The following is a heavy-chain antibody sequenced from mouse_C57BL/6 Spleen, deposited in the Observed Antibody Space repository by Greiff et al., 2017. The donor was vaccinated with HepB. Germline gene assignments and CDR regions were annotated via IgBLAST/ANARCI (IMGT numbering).Heavy chain of an antibody. D-gene: IGHD1-2*01. CDR1: GFTFSDYG. V-gene: IGHV5-17*01. Sequence: EVKVEESGGGLVKPGGSLKLSCAASGFTFSDYGMHWVRQAPEKGLEWVAYISSGSSTIYYADTVKGRFTISRDNAKNTLFLQMTSLRSEDTAMYYCARSPITTRGYFDYWGQGTTLTVSS. J-gene: IGHJ2*01. CDR3: ARSPITTRGYFDY. CDR2: ISSGSSTI.